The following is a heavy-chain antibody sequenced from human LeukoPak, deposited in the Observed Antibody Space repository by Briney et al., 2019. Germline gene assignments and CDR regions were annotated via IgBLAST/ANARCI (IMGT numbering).Heavy chain of an antibody. V-gene: IGHV3-23*01. Sequence: GGSLRLSCAASGFTFRVYAMTWVRQAPGKGLEWVSGISGSGSSTYSADSVKGRFTISRDNSNNTLYLQMNSLRAEDTAVYYCAKDYGDYVLFFDYWGQGTLVTVSS. CDR3: AKDYGDYVLFFDY. CDR2: ISGSGSST. D-gene: IGHD4-17*01. CDR1: GFTFRVYA. J-gene: IGHJ4*02.